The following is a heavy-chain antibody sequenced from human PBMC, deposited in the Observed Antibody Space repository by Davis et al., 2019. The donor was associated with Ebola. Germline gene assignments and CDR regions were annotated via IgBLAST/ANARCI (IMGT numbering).Heavy chain of an antibody. D-gene: IGHD7-27*01. Sequence: ASVKVSCKASGYTFTSYDINWVRQATGQGLEWMGWMNPNSGNTGYAQKFQGRVTMTRNTSISTAYMELSSLRSEDTAVYYCARGLAQMMGIYYYYGMDVWGQGTTVTVSS. CDR1: GYTFTSYD. CDR3: ARGLAQMMGIYYYYGMDV. V-gene: IGHV1-8*01. J-gene: IGHJ6*02. CDR2: MNPNSGNT.